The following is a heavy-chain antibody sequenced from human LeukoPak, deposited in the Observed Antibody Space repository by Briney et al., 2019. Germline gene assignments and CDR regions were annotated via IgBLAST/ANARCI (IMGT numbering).Heavy chain of an antibody. CDR2: IRSKAYGGTT. CDR3: TRDQGSYWGFGDQFDY. J-gene: IGHJ4*02. CDR1: GFTFGDYA. V-gene: IGHV3-49*04. Sequence: YPGRSLRLSCTASGFTFGDYAMSWVRQAPGKGLEWVGFIRSKAYGGTTEYAASVKGRFTISRDDSKSIAYLQMNSLKTEDTAVYYCTRDQGSYWGFGDQFDYWGQGTLVTVSS. D-gene: IGHD3-10*01.